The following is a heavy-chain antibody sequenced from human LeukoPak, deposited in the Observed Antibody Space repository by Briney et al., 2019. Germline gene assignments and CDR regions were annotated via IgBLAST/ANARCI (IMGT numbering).Heavy chain of an antibody. CDR1: GFTVSSNY. V-gene: IGHV3-53*01. CDR3: ARGRAVAGFDFDY. J-gene: IGHJ4*02. CDR2: IYSGGST. D-gene: IGHD6-19*01. Sequence: GGSLRLSCAASGFTVSSNYMSWVRQAPGKGLEWVSVIYSGGSTYYADSVKGRFTISRDNSKNTLYLQMNSLRAEDTAVYYCARGRAVAGFDFDYWGQGTLVTVPS.